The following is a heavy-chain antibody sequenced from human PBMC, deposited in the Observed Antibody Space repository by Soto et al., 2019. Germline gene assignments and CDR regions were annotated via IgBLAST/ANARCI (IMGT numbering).Heavy chain of an antibody. J-gene: IGHJ6*02. V-gene: IGHV4-34*01. Sequence: SETLSLTCAVYGGSFSGYYWSWIRQPPGKGLEWIGEINHSGSTNYNPSLKSRVTISVDTSKNQFSLKLSSVTAADTAVYYCARDQAVATYCYYYYGMGVWGQGTTVTVSS. D-gene: IGHD6-19*01. CDR2: INHSGST. CDR3: ARDQAVATYCYYYYGMGV. CDR1: GGSFSGYY.